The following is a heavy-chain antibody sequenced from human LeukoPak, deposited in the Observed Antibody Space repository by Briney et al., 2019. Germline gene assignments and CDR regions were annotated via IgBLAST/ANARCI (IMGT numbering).Heavy chain of an antibody. CDR3: ASRDGSYGY. Sequence: GGSLRLSCAASGFTFSSYAMSWVRQAPGKGLEWVSVIYSGGSTYYADSVKGRFTISRDNSKNTLYLQMNSLRAEDTAVYYCASRDGSYGYWGQGTLVTVSS. V-gene: IGHV3-66*02. J-gene: IGHJ4*02. D-gene: IGHD1-26*01. CDR2: IYSGGST. CDR1: GFTFSSYA.